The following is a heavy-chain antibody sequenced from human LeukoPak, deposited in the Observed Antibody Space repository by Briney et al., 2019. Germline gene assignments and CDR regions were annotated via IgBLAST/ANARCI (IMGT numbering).Heavy chain of an antibody. V-gene: IGHV4-39*01. CDR2: IYYSGST. CDR1: GGSISSSSYY. Sequence: SPSETLSLTCTVSGGSISSSSYYWGWIRQPPGKGLEWIGSIYYSGSTYYNPSLKSRVTISVDTSKNQFSLKLSSVTAADTAVYYCARGSTVNDYWGQGTLVTVSS. D-gene: IGHD3-10*01. J-gene: IGHJ4*02. CDR3: ARGSTVNDY.